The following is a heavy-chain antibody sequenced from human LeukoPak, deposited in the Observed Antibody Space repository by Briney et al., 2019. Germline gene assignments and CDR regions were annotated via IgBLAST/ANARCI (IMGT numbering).Heavy chain of an antibody. D-gene: IGHD3-16*01. CDR1: GGSISSYY. CDR2: IYYSGST. J-gene: IGHJ6*02. Sequence: KPSETLSLTCTVSGGSISSYYWSWIRQPPGKGLEWIGYIYYSGSTNYNPSLKSRVTISVDTSKNQFSLKLSSVTAADTAVYYCARVRVRGSYFYGMDVWGQGTRSPSP. V-gene: IGHV4-59*01. CDR3: ARVRVRGSYFYGMDV.